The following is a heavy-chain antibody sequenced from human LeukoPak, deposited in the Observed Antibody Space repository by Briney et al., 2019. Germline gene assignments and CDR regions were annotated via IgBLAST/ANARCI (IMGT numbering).Heavy chain of an antibody. D-gene: IGHD3-22*01. CDR1: GGTFSSYA. V-gene: IGHV1-69*04. J-gene: IGHJ4*02. CDR2: IIPILGIA. CDR3: ARDRRDSSGYYYVGY. Sequence: SVKVSCKDSGGTFSSYAISWVRQAPGQGLEWMGRIIPILGIANYAQKFQGRVTITADKSTSTAYMELSSLRSEDTAVYYCARDRRDSSGYYYVGYWGQGTLVTVSS.